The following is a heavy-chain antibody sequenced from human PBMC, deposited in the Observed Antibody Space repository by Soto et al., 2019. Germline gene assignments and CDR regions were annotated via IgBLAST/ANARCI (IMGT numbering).Heavy chain of an antibody. CDR3: ARQIYDSDTGPNFQYYFDS. Sequence: GGSLRLSCAGSGFTFSNYAMNWVRQAPGKGLEWVSYISHKSSATYHADSVKGRFTISRDNAQNSLYLQMNSLTDEDTAMYYCARQIYDSDTGPNFQYYFDSWGQGTPVTVSS. V-gene: IGHV3-48*02. D-gene: IGHD3-22*01. J-gene: IGHJ4*02. CDR2: ISHKSSAT. CDR1: GFTFSNYA.